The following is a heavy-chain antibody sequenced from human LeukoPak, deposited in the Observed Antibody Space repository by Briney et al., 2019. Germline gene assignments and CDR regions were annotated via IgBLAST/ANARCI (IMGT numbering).Heavy chain of an antibody. V-gene: IGHV4-38-2*02. Sequence: SETLSLTCTVSGYSISSGYYWGWMRQPPGKGLEWIGSIYHSGSTYYNPSLKSRVTISVDTSKNQFSLKLSSVTAADTAVYYCARESSSFDYWGQGTLVTVSS. D-gene: IGHD3-10*01. J-gene: IGHJ4*02. CDR3: ARESSSFDY. CDR1: GYSISSGYY. CDR2: IYHSGST.